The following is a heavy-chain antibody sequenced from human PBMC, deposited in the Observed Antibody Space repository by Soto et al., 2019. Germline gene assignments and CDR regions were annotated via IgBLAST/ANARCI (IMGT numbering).Heavy chain of an antibody. V-gene: IGHV3-23*01. D-gene: IGHD3-9*01. J-gene: IGHJ6*02. CDR1: GFTFSSYA. CDR2: ISRSGGNT. CDR3: AKERYFDIVTGYVYYNYGMDV. Sequence: EVQLLESGGRLVQPGGSLRLSCAASGFTFSSYAINWVRQAPGKGLEWVSSISRSGGNTYYADSVKGRFCISRDNSENTLYLQMNILRAEDTAVYYCAKERYFDIVTGYVYYNYGMDVWGQGTTVTVSS.